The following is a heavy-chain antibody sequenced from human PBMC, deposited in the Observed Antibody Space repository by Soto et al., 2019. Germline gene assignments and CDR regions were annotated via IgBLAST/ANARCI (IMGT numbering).Heavy chain of an antibody. CDR1: GDSITRSNFY. CDR3: ARHKTTMLTVVSAFDP. V-gene: IGHV4-39*02. Sequence: LSLTCTVSGDSITRSNFYWGWIRQPPGKGLEWLGSIFYSGSTFYNPALKSRVTFSVDTSKNHFSLKLSSVTAADTAVYYCARHKTTMLTVVSAFDPWGQGTRVTVSS. D-gene: IGHD3-22*01. CDR2: IFYSGST. J-gene: IGHJ5*02.